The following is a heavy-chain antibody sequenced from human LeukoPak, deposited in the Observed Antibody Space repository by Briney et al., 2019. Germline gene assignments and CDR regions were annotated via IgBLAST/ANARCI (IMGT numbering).Heavy chain of an antibody. D-gene: IGHD1-26*01. J-gene: IGHJ4*02. CDR2: ISYDGSNK. CDR1: GFTFSSYG. V-gene: IGHV3-30*18. Sequence: GRSLRLSYAASGFTFSSYGMHWVRQAPGKGLEWVAVISYDGSNKYYADSVKGRFTISRDNSKNTLYLQMNSLRAEDTAVYYCAKGGSYYEIPFDYWGQGTLVTVSS. CDR3: AKGGSYYEIPFDY.